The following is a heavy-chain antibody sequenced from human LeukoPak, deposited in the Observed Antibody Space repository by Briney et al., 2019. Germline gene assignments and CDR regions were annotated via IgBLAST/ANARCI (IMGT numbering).Heavy chain of an antibody. V-gene: IGHV4-39*01. J-gene: IGHJ2*01. CDR3: ARSFLGDWYFDL. D-gene: IGHD1-26*01. CDR1: GGSISSNSYY. CDR2: TYYSGST. Sequence: SETLSLTCTVSGGSISSNSYYWGWFRQPPGKGLEWIGTTYYSGSTYYNPSLKSRVTISVDTSKNQFSLKLRSVTAADTVVYYCARSFLGDWYFDLWGRGTLVTVSS.